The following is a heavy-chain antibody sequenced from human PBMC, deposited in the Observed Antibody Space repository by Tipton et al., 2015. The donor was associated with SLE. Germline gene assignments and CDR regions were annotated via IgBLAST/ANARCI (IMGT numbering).Heavy chain of an antibody. V-gene: IGHV3-11*01. Sequence: SLRLSCAASGFTFSNYDMHWVRQAPGKGLEWVSYISNSGSTIYYSDSVKGRFTISRDNAKNSLYLQMIGLRAEDTAVYYCTRSRRDGYSDSWGQGALVTVSS. CDR3: TRSRRDGYSDS. CDR1: GFTFSNYD. D-gene: IGHD5-24*01. J-gene: IGHJ4*02. CDR2: ISNSGSTI.